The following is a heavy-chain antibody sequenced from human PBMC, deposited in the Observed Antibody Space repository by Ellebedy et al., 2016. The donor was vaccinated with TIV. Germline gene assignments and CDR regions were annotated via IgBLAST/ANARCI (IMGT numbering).Heavy chain of an antibody. V-gene: IGHV1-18*01. CDR3: ARDSSGYPSVAYYYYGMDV. CDR1: GYTFTSYD. D-gene: IGHD3-22*01. CDR2: ISAYNGNT. Sequence: ASVKVSCKASGYTFTSYDINWVRQATGQGLEWMGWISAYNGNTNYAQKLQGRVTMTTDTSTSTAYMELRSLRSDDTAVYYCARDSSGYPSVAYYYYGMDVWGQGTTVTVSS. J-gene: IGHJ6*02.